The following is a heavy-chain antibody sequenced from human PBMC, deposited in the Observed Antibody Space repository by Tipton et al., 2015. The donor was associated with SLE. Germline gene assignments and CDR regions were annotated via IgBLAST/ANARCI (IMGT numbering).Heavy chain of an antibody. CDR2: IYTNENT. CDR3: AREFLNPVTTVHYYFDL. V-gene: IGHV4-4*07. D-gene: IGHD4-11*01. J-gene: IGHJ2*01. Sequence: TLSLTCTVSGGSISSYYWSWIRQPAGGRLEWFGRIYTNENTNYNPSLKSRVTMSVDTSKNHFSLKLISVTAADTAVYYCAREFLNPVTTVHYYFDLWGRGTLVTVSS. CDR1: GGSISSYY.